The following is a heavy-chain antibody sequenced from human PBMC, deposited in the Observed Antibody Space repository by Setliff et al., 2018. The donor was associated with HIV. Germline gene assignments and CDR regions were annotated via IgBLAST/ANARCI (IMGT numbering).Heavy chain of an antibody. V-gene: IGHV4-39*01. CDR1: GASISSTSYY. CDR3: ARHYNVNYYVRKDFDY. CDR2: IYYSGRT. Sequence: SETLSLTCAVSGASISSTSYYWGWVRQPPGKGLEWIGSIYYSGRTYYNPSLKSRLTISVDTSRNQFSLKLSSLTAADTAVYYCARHYNVNYYVRKDFDYWGQGILVTVSS. D-gene: IGHD1-26*01. J-gene: IGHJ4*02.